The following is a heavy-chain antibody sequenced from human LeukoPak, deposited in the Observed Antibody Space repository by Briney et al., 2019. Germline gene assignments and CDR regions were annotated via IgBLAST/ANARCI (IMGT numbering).Heavy chain of an antibody. D-gene: IGHD2-21*02. CDR3: VRACGGDCYLADY. CDR2: ISSSSSYI. V-gene: IGHV3-21*01. J-gene: IGHJ4*02. CDR1: GFTFSSYS. Sequence: GGSLRLSCAASGFTFSSYSMSWVRQAPGKGLEWVSSISSSSSYIYYADSVKGRFTISRDYAKNSLYLQMNSLRAEDTAVYYCVRACGGDCYLADYWGQGTLVTVSS.